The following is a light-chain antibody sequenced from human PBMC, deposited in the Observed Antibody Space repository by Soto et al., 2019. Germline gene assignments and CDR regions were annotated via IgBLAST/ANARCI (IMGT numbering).Light chain of an antibody. CDR1: QSVSNNY. Sequence: EIVLTQSPGTLSLSPVERATLSCRASQSVSNNYLAWYQQTPGQAPRLLIYGASNRATGIPDRFSGSGSGTDFTLTISRLEPEDFAVYYCQQYGSSGTFGQGTKVDIK. CDR3: QQYGSSGT. CDR2: GAS. V-gene: IGKV3-20*01. J-gene: IGKJ1*01.